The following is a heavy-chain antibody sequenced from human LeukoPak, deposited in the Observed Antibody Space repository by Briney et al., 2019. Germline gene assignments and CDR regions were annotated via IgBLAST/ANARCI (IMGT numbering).Heavy chain of an antibody. Sequence: ASVKVSCKVSGYTLRELSMHWVRQVPAKGLQWMGVFDPEDGDSIIAQKFQGRLTMTEDTSTDTAYMELSRLTSEDTAMYYCATGHFTTASCYYYYMDVWGKGTTVTVSS. V-gene: IGHV1-24*01. CDR2: FDPEDGDS. J-gene: IGHJ6*03. CDR1: GYTLRELS. D-gene: IGHD2/OR15-2a*01. CDR3: ATGHFTTASCYYYYMDV.